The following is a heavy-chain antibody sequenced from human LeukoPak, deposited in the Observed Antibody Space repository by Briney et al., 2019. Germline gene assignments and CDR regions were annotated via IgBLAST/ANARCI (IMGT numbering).Heavy chain of an antibody. CDR3: AREIAAAGTNWFDP. D-gene: IGHD6-13*01. J-gene: IGHJ5*02. Sequence: SETLSLTCTVSGGSISSGSYYWGWIRQPPGKGLEWIGNIYYSGSTYYNPSLKSRVSISVDTSKNQFSLKLTSVTAADTAVYYCAREIAAAGTNWFDPWGQGTLVTVSS. V-gene: IGHV4-39*07. CDR2: IYYSGST. CDR1: GGSISSGSYY.